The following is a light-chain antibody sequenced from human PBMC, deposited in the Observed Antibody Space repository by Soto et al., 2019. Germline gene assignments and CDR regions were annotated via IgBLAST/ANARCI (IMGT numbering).Light chain of an antibody. V-gene: IGKV3-20*01. J-gene: IGKJ1*01. Sequence: EIVLTQSPATLSLSPGERATLSCRASQSVSSYLAWYQQKAGQAPRFLIYGASTRATGIPARFSGSGSGTDFTLTISRLEPEDFAVYYCQQYGSSPRTFGQGTKVDIK. CDR3: QQYGSSPRT. CDR2: GAS. CDR1: QSVSSY.